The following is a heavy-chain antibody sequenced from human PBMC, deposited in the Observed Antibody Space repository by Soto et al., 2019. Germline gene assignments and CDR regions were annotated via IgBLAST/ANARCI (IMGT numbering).Heavy chain of an antibody. CDR3: ARDGHGLATYALDV. D-gene: IGHD2-8*01. J-gene: IGHJ6*02. Sequence: QVQLVESGGGVAQPGRSLRLSCTVSGFTFSGHAMHWVRQSPGKGLELVTQIWYDGSNTYYAESVKGRFTISRDNSKNTLYLQMNSRSVEDTAVYYCARDGHGLATYALDVWGQGTSVTVSS. CDR1: GFTFSGHA. V-gene: IGHV3-33*01. CDR2: IWYDGSNT.